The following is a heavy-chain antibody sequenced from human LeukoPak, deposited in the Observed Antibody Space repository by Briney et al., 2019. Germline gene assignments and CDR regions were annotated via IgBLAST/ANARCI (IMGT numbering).Heavy chain of an antibody. V-gene: IGHV3-21*01. J-gene: IGHJ4*02. CDR1: GFTFSSYS. CDR2: ISSSSSYI. CDR3: ATYTVVTEFSDY. D-gene: IGHD2-15*01. Sequence: GGSLRLSCAASGFTFSSYSMNWVRQAPGKGLEWVSSISSSSSYIYYADSVKGRFTISRDNAKNSLCLQMNSLRAEDTAVYYCATYTVVTEFSDYWGQGTLVTVSS.